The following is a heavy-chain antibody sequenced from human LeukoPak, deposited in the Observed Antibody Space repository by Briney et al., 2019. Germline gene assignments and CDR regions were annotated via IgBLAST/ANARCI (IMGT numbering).Heavy chain of an antibody. D-gene: IGHD3-10*01. V-gene: IGHV1-2*02. Sequence: GASVKVSCKASGYTFTGYYMHWVRQAPGQGLEWMGWINPNSGGTNYAQKFQGRVTITADESTSTAYMELSSLRSEDTAVYYCARFGADNWFDPWGQGTLVTVSS. CDR2: INPNSGGT. CDR3: ARFGADNWFDP. CDR1: GYTFTGYY. J-gene: IGHJ5*02.